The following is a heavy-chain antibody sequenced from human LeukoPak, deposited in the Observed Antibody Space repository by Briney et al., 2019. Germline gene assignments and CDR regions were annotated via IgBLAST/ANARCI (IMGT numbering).Heavy chain of an antibody. CDR2: ISGSGAGT. J-gene: IGHJ4*02. Sequence: QPGGSLRLSCAASGFTFSSYAMSWVRQAPGRGLEWVSIISGSGAGTYNADSVKGRFTISRDNSGNTLYLQMDSLGGEDTAVYYCTKSVMGYCSSTSCYFDYWGQGTLVTVSS. D-gene: IGHD2-2*01. CDR3: TKSVMGYCSSTSCYFDY. CDR1: GFTFSSYA. V-gene: IGHV3-23*01.